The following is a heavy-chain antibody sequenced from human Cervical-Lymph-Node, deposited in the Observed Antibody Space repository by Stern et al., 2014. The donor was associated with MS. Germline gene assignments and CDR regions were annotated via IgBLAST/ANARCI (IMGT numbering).Heavy chain of an antibody. Sequence: VQLVESGAAVKKPGSSVKVSCKASGGTFSSYAISWVRQPPRQGLERMGGIIPMFGTANFAQKFQGRVTITADESTSTAYMELSSLRSEDTAVYYCDARIAALGTYFDYWGQGTLVTVSS. CDR1: GGTFSSYA. CDR3: DARIAALGTYFDY. D-gene: IGHD6-25*01. CDR2: IIPMFGTA. J-gene: IGHJ4*02. V-gene: IGHV1-69*01.